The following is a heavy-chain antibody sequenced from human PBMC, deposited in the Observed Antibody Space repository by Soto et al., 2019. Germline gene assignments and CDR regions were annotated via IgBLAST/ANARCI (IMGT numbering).Heavy chain of an antibody. CDR3: ARGRSRCYYGSGSYYRYYYYYGMDV. CDR1: GGSFSGYY. V-gene: IGHV4-34*01. CDR2: INHSGST. Sequence: PSETLSLTCAVYGGSFSGYYWSWIRQPPGKGLEWIGEINHSGSTNYNPSLKSRVTISVDTSKNQFSLKLSSVTAADTAVYYCARGRSRCYYGSGSYYRYYYYYGMDVWGQGTTVTVSS. D-gene: IGHD3-10*01. J-gene: IGHJ6*02.